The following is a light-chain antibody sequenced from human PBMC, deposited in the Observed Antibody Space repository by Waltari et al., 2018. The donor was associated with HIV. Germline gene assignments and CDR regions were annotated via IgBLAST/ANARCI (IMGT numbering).Light chain of an antibody. CDR2: GAS. CDR3: QQYGSPKT. J-gene: IGKJ1*01. CDR1: QSVSSSY. Sequence: IVLTQSPGTLSLSPGERATLSCRASQSVSSSYLAWYQQKPGQAPRLLIYGASSRATGIPDRFSGSGSGTDFTLTISRLEPEDFAVYYCQQYGSPKTFGQGTKVEIK. V-gene: IGKV3-20*01.